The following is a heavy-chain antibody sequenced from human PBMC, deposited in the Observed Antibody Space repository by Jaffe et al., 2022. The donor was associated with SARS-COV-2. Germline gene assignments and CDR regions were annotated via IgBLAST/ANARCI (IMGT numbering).Heavy chain of an antibody. CDR1: GFTFSDHY. J-gene: IGHJ6*02. CDR3: ARGATVTTDYYYGLDV. V-gene: IGHV3-72*01. Sequence: EVQLVESGGGLVQPGGSLRLSCAASGFTFSDHYMDWVRQAPGKGLEWVGRTRNKAKSYTTEYAASVKGRFTISRDDSKKSLYLQMNSLKTEDRAVYYCARGATVTTDYYYGLDVWGQGTTVTVSS. D-gene: IGHD4-17*01. CDR2: TRNKAKSYTT.